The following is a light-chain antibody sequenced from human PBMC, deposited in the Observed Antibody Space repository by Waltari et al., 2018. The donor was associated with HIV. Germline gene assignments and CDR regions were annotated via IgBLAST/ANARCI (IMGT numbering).Light chain of an antibody. CDR2: EVS. CDR3: CSYAGSSVV. J-gene: IGLJ1*01. V-gene: IGLV2-23*02. Sequence: QSALTQPASVSASPGQSITISCAGTSSYAGKYDLVSWYQQYPGLAPKLVISEVSDRPSGSPIRFSGSKSGNTASLTISGLQAEDEADYYCCSYAGSSVVFGSGTKVTVL. CDR1: SSYAGKYDL.